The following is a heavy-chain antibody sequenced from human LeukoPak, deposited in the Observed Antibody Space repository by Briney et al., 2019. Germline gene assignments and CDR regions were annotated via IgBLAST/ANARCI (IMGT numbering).Heavy chain of an antibody. CDR2: IYYSGST. Sequence: SETLSLTCTVSGGSMSGSYWSWIRQPPGKGLEWIGYIYYSGSTNYNASLKSRVTISVDTSKNQFSLKLSSVTAADTAVYYCARDPGGSGYYPYYYYGMDVWGQGTTVTVSS. J-gene: IGHJ6*02. CDR1: GGSMSGSY. D-gene: IGHD3-22*01. CDR3: ARDPGGSGYYPYYYYGMDV. V-gene: IGHV4-59*01.